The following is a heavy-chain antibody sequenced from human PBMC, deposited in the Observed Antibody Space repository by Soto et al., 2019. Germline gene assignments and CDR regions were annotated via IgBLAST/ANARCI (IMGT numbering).Heavy chain of an antibody. D-gene: IGHD6-6*01. V-gene: IGHV4-59*08. Sequence: ASETLSLTCTVSGGSISSYYWSWIRQPPGKGLEWIGYIYYSGSTNYNPSLKSRVTISVDTSKNQFSLKLSSVTAADTAVYYCARQPYRSVAAMVWGQGTQVTVSS. J-gene: IGHJ4*02. CDR2: IYYSGST. CDR1: GGSISSYY. CDR3: ARQPYRSVAAMV.